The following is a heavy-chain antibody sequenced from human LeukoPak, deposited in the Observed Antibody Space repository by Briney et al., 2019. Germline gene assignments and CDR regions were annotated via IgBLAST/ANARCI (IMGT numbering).Heavy chain of an antibody. J-gene: IGHJ4*02. CDR3: AKVIRGLNLWEPWGEVAGDFDY. CDR2: ISGSGGST. V-gene: IGHV3-23*01. CDR1: GFTFSSYA. Sequence: QSGGSLRLSCAASGFTFSSYAMSWVRQAPGKGLEWVSAISGSGGSTYYADSVKGRFTISRDNSKNTLYLQMNSLRAEDTAVYYCAKVIRGLNLWEPWGEVAGDFDYWGQGTLVTVSS. D-gene: IGHD1-26*01.